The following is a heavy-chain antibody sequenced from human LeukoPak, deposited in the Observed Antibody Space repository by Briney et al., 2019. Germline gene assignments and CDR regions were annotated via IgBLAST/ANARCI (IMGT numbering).Heavy chain of an antibody. Sequence: SETLSLTCAVYGGSFSGYYWSWIRQPPGKGLEWIGEINHSGSTNYNPSLKSRVTISVDTSKNQFSLKLSSMTAADTAVYYCARSRIAAAGTIPYLDYWGQGTLVTVSS. CDR3: ARSRIAAAGTIPYLDY. J-gene: IGHJ4*02. V-gene: IGHV4-34*01. CDR1: GGSFSGYY. D-gene: IGHD6-13*01. CDR2: INHSGST.